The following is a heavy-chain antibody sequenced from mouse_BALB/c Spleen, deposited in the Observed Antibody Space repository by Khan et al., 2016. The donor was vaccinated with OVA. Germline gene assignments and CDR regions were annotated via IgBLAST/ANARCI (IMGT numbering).Heavy chain of an antibody. J-gene: IGHJ2*01. CDR3: GILL. Sequence: EVQLQESGGGLVQPGGSMKLSCVASGFTFSNYWMNWVRQSPEKGLEWVAAIRLKSDDYVTHYGESVKGRFTISRDDSKSSGYLQMNNLRAEDTGIYYCGILLWGQGTTLTVSS. CDR1: GFTFSNYW. V-gene: IGHV6-6*02. CDR2: IRLKSDDYVT.